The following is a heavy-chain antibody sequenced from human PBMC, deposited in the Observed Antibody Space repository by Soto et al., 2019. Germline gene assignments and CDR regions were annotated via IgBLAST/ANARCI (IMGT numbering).Heavy chain of an antibody. D-gene: IGHD2-15*01. V-gene: IGHV3-30*18. J-gene: IGHJ4*02. CDR3: AKPRQITSLLLYYFDY. Sequence: QVQLVESGGGVVQPGRSRRLSCAASGFTFSSYGMHWVRQAPGKGLEWVAVISYDGSNKYYADSVKGRFTISRDNSKNTLYLQMNSLRAEDTAVYYCAKPRQITSLLLYYFDYWGQGTLVTVSS. CDR1: GFTFSSYG. CDR2: ISYDGSNK.